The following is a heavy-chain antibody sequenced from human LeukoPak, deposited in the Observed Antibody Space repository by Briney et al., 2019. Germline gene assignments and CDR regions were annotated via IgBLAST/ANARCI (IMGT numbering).Heavy chain of an antibody. D-gene: IGHD3-10*01. CDR3: ARGAMSILWFGELFHDY. Sequence: ASVKVSCKASGYTFTSYGISWVRQAPGQGLEWMGRISAYNGNTNYAQKLQGRVTMTTDTSTSTAYMELRSLRSDDTAVYYCARGAMSILWFGELFHDYWGQGTLVTVSS. CDR2: ISAYNGNT. V-gene: IGHV1-18*01. J-gene: IGHJ4*02. CDR1: GYTFTSYG.